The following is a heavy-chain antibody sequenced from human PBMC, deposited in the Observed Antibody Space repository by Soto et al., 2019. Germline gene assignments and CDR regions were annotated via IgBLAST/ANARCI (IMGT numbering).Heavy chain of an antibody. CDR2: IHSSGST. Sequence: QVQLQESGPGQVKPSETLSLTCTVSGVPISSYYWSWIRQPPGKGLEWIGYIHSSGSTDYNPSLKSRVTISVDTSKNQLSLKLNSVTTADTAVYYCASAPPLLYFGGRIGAFDVWGQGTVVPVSS. CDR1: GVPISSYY. J-gene: IGHJ3*01. V-gene: IGHV4-59*13. D-gene: IGHD3-10*01. CDR3: ASAPPLLYFGGRIGAFDV.